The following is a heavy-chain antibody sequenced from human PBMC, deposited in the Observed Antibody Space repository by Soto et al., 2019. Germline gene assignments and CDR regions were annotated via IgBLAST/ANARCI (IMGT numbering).Heavy chain of an antibody. J-gene: IGHJ4*02. V-gene: IGHV5-51*01. CDR3: ARQGGEYNTMSDY. CDR1: GYTFSKYW. Sequence: GESLKISCKGSGYTFSKYWIGWVGQTPGKGLEWMGMIYPGDSDARYSPSFEGQVTFSVDKSINTAYLQWNSLKASDTAMYYCARQGGEYNTMSDYWGQGTLVTVSS. D-gene: IGHD3-10*01. CDR2: IYPGDSDA.